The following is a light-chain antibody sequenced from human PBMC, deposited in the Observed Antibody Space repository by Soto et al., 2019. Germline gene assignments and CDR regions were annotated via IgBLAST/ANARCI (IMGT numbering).Light chain of an antibody. J-gene: IGLJ2*01. V-gene: IGLV2-14*01. CDR2: EVT. CDR1: SSDIGDYKY. Sequence: QSVLTQPASVSGSPGQSITISCTGTSSDIGDYKYVSWFQHHPGKAPKLMIYEVTNRPSGVSNRFSGSKSGNTASLIISGLQAEDEADYYCSSYRSSSSYMVFGGGTKVTVL. CDR3: SSYRSSSSYMV.